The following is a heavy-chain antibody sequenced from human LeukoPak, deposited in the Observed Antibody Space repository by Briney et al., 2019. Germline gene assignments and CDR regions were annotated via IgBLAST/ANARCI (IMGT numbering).Heavy chain of an antibody. V-gene: IGHV1-2*02. CDR3: ARVGDGSSSPDY. Sequence: MGWINPNSGGTNYAQKFQGRVTMTRDTSISTAYMELSRLRSDDTAVYYCARVGDGSSSPDYWGQGTLVTVSS. CDR2: INPNSGGT. J-gene: IGHJ4*02. D-gene: IGHD6-6*01.